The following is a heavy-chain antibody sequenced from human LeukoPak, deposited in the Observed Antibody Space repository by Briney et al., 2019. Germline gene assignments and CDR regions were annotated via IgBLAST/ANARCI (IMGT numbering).Heavy chain of an antibody. Sequence: PSETLSLTCTVSGGSISSYYWSWIRQPPGKGLEWIGYIYYSGSTNYNPSLKSRVTISVDTSKNQFSLKLSSVTAADTAVYYCAGTYGDQGYFDYWGQGTLVTVSS. J-gene: IGHJ4*02. CDR1: GGSISSYY. D-gene: IGHD4-17*01. CDR3: AGTYGDQGYFDY. V-gene: IGHV4-59*08. CDR2: IYYSGST.